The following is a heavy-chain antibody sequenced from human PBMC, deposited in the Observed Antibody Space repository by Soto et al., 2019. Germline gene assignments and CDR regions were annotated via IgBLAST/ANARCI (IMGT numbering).Heavy chain of an antibody. CDR1: GGSISSYY. D-gene: IGHD3-10*01. CDR3: AGDGDGSGSYWIVDI. V-gene: IGHV4-4*07. J-gene: IGHJ3*02. Sequence: QVQLQESGPGLVKPSETLSLTCTVSGGSISSYYWSWIRQPAGKGLEWIGRIYTSGSTNYNPSLKSRVTMSVDTSKNQFSLKLSCVTAADTAVYYCAGDGDGSGSYWIVDIWGQGTMVTVSS. CDR2: IYTSGST.